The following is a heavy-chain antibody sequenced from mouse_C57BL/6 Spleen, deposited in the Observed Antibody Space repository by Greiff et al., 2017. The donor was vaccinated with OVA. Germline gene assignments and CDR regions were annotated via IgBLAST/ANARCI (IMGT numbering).Heavy chain of an antibody. Sequence: DVHLVESGGGLVKPGGSLKLSCAASGFTFSSYTMSWVRQTPEKRLEWVATISGGGGNTYYPDSVKGRFTISRDNAKNTLYLQMSSLRSEDTALYYCAREGTTVVEHYAMDYWGQGTSVTVSS. J-gene: IGHJ4*01. V-gene: IGHV5-9*01. CDR1: GFTFSSYT. D-gene: IGHD1-1*01. CDR2: ISGGGGNT. CDR3: AREGTTVVEHYAMDY.